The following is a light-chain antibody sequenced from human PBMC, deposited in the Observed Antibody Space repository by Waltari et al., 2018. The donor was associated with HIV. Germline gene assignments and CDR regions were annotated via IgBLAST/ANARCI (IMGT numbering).Light chain of an antibody. Sequence: SYAATQPPSVAVSPGQTAPITCSGYALGDVYTCWYQQKPGHSPLLVIYQDNKRPSGIPERFSGSSSGHTATLTISGTLPMDEADYYCQAWGSTTSGVFGRGTRLTVL. V-gene: IGLV3-1*01. CDR1: ALGDVY. CDR2: QDN. CDR3: QAWGSTTSGV. J-gene: IGLJ3*02.